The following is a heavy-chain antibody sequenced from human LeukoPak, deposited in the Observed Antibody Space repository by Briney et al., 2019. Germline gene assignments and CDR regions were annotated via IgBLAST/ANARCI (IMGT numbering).Heavy chain of an antibody. V-gene: IGHV1-2*02. CDR3: AKADSHRGHSYATLAYYYMDV. J-gene: IGHJ6*03. CDR2: INPNIGGT. CDR1: GYTFTDYY. D-gene: IGHD5-18*01. Sequence: GASVKVSCKASGYTFTDYYMHWVRQAPGQGLEWMGWINPNIGGTHYAQKFRSRVTMTRDTSINTAYMELSSLTSDDTAVYYCAKADSHRGHSYATLAYYYMDVWGEGTTVTVSS.